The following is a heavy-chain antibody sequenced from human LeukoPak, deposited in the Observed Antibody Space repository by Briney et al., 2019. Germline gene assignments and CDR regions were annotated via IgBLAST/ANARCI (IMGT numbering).Heavy chain of an antibody. J-gene: IGHJ5*02. D-gene: IGHD2-15*01. Sequence: KESGPTLVKPTQTLTLTCTFSGFSLSTSGVGVGWIRQPPGKALEWLALIYWDDDKRYSPSLKSRLTITKDTSKNQVVLTMTNMDPVDTATYYCAHSPPDIVVVVATRGNWFDPWGQGTLVTVSS. V-gene: IGHV2-5*02. CDR1: GFSLSTSGVG. CDR2: IYWDDDK. CDR3: AHSPPDIVVVVATRGNWFDP.